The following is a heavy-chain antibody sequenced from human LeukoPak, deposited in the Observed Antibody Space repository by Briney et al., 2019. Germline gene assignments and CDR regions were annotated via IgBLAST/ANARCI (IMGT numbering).Heavy chain of an antibody. V-gene: IGHV3-48*01. CDR3: ARDTPPSYWYGMDV. J-gene: IGHJ6*02. D-gene: IGHD3-10*01. CDR1: GFTFSLYS. CDR2: ISGSSSTM. Sequence: GGSLRLSCAASGFTFSLYSISWVRQAPGKGLEWVSYISGSSSTMHYADSVKGRFTISRDNVRNSVSLQMNSLRAEDTAVYYCARDTPPSYWYGMDVWGQGTTVTVSS.